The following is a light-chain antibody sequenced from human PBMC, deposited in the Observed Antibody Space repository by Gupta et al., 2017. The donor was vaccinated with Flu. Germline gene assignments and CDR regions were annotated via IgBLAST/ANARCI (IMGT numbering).Light chain of an antibody. Sequence: PATLSVSPGERATLSCRASQSVGSSLAWYQKKPGLTPRLLIYAAFMRTTGIPARFTGSGSGTEFTLTISSLQSEDFGFYYCQHYNSWPFTFGPGTKLDI. CDR3: QHYNSWPFT. CDR2: AAF. CDR1: QSVGSS. J-gene: IGKJ3*01. V-gene: IGKV3-15*01.